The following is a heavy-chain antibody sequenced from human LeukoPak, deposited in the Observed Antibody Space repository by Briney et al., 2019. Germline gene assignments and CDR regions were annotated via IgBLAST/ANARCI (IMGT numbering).Heavy chain of an antibody. CDR3: ARGSSDNEGGGYYYAFDY. D-gene: IGHD3-22*01. Sequence: GGSLRLSCAASGFAFSSYGMHWVRQAPGKGLEWVALIWYDGSDKYYTDSVKGRFTISRDNSKNTLSLQMNSLRAEDTAEYYCARGSSDNEGGGYYYAFDYWGQGTLVTVSS. CDR1: GFAFSSYG. CDR2: IWYDGSDK. V-gene: IGHV3-33*01. J-gene: IGHJ4*02.